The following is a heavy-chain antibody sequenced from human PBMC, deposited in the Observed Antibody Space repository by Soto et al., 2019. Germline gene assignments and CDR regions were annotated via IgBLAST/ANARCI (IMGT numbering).Heavy chain of an antibody. J-gene: IGHJ4*02. V-gene: IGHV1-18*01. Sequence: ASVKVSCKASGYTFTSYGISWVRQAPGQGLEWMGWISAYNGNTNYAQKLQGRVTTTTDTSTSTAYMELRSLRSDDTAVYYCARGSDSSDDNDNSFDYWGQGTLVTVSS. CDR3: ARGSDSSDDNDNSFDY. CDR2: ISAYNGNT. CDR1: GYTFTSYG. D-gene: IGHD6-19*01.